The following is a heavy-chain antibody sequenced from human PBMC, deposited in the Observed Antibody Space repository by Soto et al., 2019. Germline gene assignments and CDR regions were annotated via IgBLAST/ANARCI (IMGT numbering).Heavy chain of an antibody. CDR3: ARAAGYYGSGSYYRFDP. Sequence: SETLSLTCTVSGGSISSGDYYWSWIRQPPGKGLEWIGYIYYSGSTYYNPSLKSRVTISVDTSKNQFSLKLSSVTAADTAVYYCARAAGYYGSGSYYRFDPWGQGNLVTVSS. J-gene: IGHJ5*02. V-gene: IGHV4-30-4*01. D-gene: IGHD3-10*01. CDR2: IYYSGST. CDR1: GGSISSGDYY.